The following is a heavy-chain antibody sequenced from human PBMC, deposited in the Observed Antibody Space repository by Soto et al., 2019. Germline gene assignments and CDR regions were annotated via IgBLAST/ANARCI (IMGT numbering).Heavy chain of an antibody. CDR3: AKADCGDRDCRRLDY. CDR2: ISGSGGST. Sequence: GGSLRLSCAASGFTFSSYAMSWVRQAPGKGLEWVSAISGSGGSTYYADSVKGRFTISRDNSKNTLYLQMNSLRAEDTAVYHCAKADCGDRDCRRLDYWGQGALVTVSS. CDR1: GFTFSSYA. D-gene: IGHD2-21*01. V-gene: IGHV3-23*01. J-gene: IGHJ4*02.